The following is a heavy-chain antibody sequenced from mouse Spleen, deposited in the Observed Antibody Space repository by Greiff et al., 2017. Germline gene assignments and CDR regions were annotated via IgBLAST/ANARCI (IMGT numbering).Heavy chain of an antibody. J-gene: IGHJ3*01. D-gene: IGHD1-1*01. CDR3: ARKGAYYGSSYVPFAY. V-gene: IGHV1-39*01. Sequence: VQLQQSGPELVKPGASVKISCKASGYSFTDYNMNWVKHSNGKSLEWIGVINPNYGTTSYNQKFKGKATLTVDKSSSTAYMQLSSLTSEDSAVYYCARKGAYYGSSYVPFAYWGQGTLVTVSA. CDR1: GYSFTDYN. CDR2: INPNYGTT.